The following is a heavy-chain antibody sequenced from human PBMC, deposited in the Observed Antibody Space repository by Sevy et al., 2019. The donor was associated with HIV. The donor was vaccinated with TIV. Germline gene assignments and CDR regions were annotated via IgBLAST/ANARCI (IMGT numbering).Heavy chain of an antibody. D-gene: IGHD2-2*01. J-gene: IGHJ6*02. CDR2: IKKDGSER. V-gene: IGHV3-7*03. CDR1: GLTFSSYW. CDR3: ARDCSSSTCLWGLDV. Sequence: GGSLRLSCGGSGLTFSSYWMNWVRQAPGKGLEWVANIKKDGSERYYVDSVKGRFTISRDNAKKSLYLQMNSLRTEDTAVYYCARDCSSSTCLWGLDVWGQGTTVTVSS.